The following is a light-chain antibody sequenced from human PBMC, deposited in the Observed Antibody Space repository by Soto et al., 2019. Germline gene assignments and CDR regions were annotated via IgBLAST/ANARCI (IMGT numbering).Light chain of an antibody. CDR1: HSITNDY. J-gene: IGKJ2*02. CDR2: GAS. Sequence: ENVLTQSPGTLSLSPGERATLSCVASHSITNDYLAWYQQKPGQAPRLLIYGASYRATAIPDRFRGDGSGTDFTLTINRLEPEDFAVYYCQQYGSSPRTFGQGTRLEIK. CDR3: QQYGSSPRT. V-gene: IGKV3-20*01.